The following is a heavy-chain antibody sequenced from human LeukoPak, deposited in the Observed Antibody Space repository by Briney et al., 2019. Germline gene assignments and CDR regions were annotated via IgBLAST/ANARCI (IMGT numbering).Heavy chain of an antibody. CDR1: GYTFTGYY. D-gene: IGHD6-13*01. CDR3: ARGSQRSSWSRFDY. Sequence: ASVKVSCKASGYTFTGYYMHWVRQAPGQGLEWMGWINPNSGGTNYAQKFQGRVTMTRDTSISTAYMELSSLRSDDTAVYYCARGSQRSSWSRFDYWGQGTLVTVSS. J-gene: IGHJ4*02. CDR2: INPNSGGT. V-gene: IGHV1-2*02.